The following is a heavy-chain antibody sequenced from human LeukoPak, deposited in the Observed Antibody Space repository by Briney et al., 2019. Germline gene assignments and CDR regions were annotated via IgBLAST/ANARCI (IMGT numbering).Heavy chain of an antibody. V-gene: IGHV4-39*01. J-gene: IGHJ4*02. D-gene: IGHD6-19*01. CDR3: ARRVVAVAGTGYFDY. CDR1: DGSISSTSYY. CDR2: IYYSGST. Sequence: KPSETLSLTCTVSDGSISSTSYYWGWIRQPPGKGLEWIGSIYYSGSTYYNASLKSRGTISVDTSKNQFSLKLNSVTAADTAVYFCARRVVAVAGTGYFDYWGQGTLVTVSS.